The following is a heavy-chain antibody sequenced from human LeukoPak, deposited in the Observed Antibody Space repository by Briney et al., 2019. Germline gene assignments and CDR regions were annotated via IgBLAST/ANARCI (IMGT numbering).Heavy chain of an antibody. CDR3: AKADCSSVYCFVRDF. CDR2: ISGSGDGI. D-gene: IGHD5/OR15-5a*01. V-gene: IGHV3-23*01. Sequence: GGSLRLSCTASGLTFSSHAMSWVRQAPGKGLEWVSLISGSGDGINYADSVQGRFTISRDNSKNTLYLEMNSLRAEDTAVYHCAKADCSSVYCFVRDFWGQGTLVTVSS. CDR1: GLTFSSHA. J-gene: IGHJ4*02.